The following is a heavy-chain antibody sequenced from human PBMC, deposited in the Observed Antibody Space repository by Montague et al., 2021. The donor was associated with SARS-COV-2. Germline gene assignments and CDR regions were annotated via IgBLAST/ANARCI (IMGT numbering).Heavy chain of an antibody. D-gene: IGHD1-26*01. CDR1: GDSVSSNSAT. V-gene: IGHV6-1*01. Sequence: CAISGDSVSSNSATWHWIRQSPSRGLGWLGRTYYRSRWSKDYAVSVRSRIIINPDTSTNQFSLQLSSETPEDTAVYFCARERWAVGVSFDYWGQGTLVTVSS. CDR3: ARERWAVGVSFDY. CDR2: TYYRSRWSK. J-gene: IGHJ4*02.